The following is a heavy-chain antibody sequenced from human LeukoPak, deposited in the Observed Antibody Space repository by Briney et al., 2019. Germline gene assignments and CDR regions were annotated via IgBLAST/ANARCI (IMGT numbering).Heavy chain of an antibody. CDR3: ARGLDDY. CDR2: IYYAGST. Sequence: SETLSLTCIVSGGSISSSSYYWGWIRQPPGKGLEWIGTIYYAGSTYYNPSLKGRVTISMDTSKNQFSLKLSSMTAADTALYYCARGLDDYWGQGTLVTVSS. J-gene: IGHJ4*02. CDR1: GGSISSSSYY. V-gene: IGHV4-39*07.